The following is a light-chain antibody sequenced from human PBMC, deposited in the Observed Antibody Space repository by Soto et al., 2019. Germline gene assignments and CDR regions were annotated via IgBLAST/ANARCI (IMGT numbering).Light chain of an antibody. J-gene: IGKJ4*01. CDR3: PQYGSTPLT. Sequence: EIVLTQSPGTLSLSPGDRATLSCRASQSVSNNYVAWYRQKPGQAPRLLIYGASSRATGVPDRFSGSGSGTDFTFTISRLEPEDFAVYYCPQYGSTPLTFGGGAKVEIK. CDR1: QSVSNNY. CDR2: GAS. V-gene: IGKV3-20*01.